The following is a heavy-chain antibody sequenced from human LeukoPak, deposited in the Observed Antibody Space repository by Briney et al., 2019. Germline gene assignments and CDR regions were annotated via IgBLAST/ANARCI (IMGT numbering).Heavy chain of an antibody. J-gene: IGHJ4*02. D-gene: IGHD3-16*01. CDR2: INTDNSNT. CDR1: GYTFISKG. Sequence: AASVKVSCKASGYTFISKGIHWVRQAPGQRLEWMAWINTDNSNTKRSQTLLGRVTITRDTSGTTAYMELSSLRFEDTAVYYCARSTGPGGYFDFWGQGTLVTVSS. V-gene: IGHV1-3*04. CDR3: ARSTGPGGYFDF.